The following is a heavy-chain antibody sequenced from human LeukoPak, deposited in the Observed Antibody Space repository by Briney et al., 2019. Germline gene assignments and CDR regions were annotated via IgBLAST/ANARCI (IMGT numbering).Heavy chain of an antibody. CDR2: INHSGST. CDR3: ARGARLPGGY. Sequence: SETLSLTCAVYGASFSGYYWSWIRQPPGKGLEWVGEINHSGSTNYNPSLKSRVTISVDTSKNQFSLKLSSVTAADTAVYYCARGARLPGGYWGQGTLVTVSS. D-gene: IGHD2-15*01. V-gene: IGHV4-34*01. CDR1: GASFSGYY. J-gene: IGHJ4*02.